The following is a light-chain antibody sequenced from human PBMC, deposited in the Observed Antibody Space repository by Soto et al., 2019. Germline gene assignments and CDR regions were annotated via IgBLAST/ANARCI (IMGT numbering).Light chain of an antibody. Sequence: QSVLTHPPSVAGAPGQRVTISCSGTSSNIGAGYDVHWYHHLPGTAPKLLIFGNNNRPSGVPARFSASRSGTSASLAITGLQAEDEADSYCQSFDTNLRGSVFGGGTKVTVL. V-gene: IGLV1-40*01. J-gene: IGLJ3*02. CDR3: QSFDTNLRGSV. CDR1: SSNIGAGYD. CDR2: GNN.